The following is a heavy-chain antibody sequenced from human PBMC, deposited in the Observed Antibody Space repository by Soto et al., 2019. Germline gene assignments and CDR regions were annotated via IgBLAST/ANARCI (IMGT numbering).Heavy chain of an antibody. CDR3: TVEQFASVWS. CDR2: IYYTGST. V-gene: IGHV4-39*02. D-gene: IGHD3-16*01. J-gene: IGHJ5*02. Sequence: QLQLQESSPGLVKPSETLSLTCTVSGDSISSSFYYWGWVRQPPGKGLEWIGSIYYTGSTFYNPSLRSRLTLSVDTSKNQFSLMLTSVTAADTAVYYCTVEQFASVWSWVQGTLVTVSS. CDR1: GDSISSSFYY.